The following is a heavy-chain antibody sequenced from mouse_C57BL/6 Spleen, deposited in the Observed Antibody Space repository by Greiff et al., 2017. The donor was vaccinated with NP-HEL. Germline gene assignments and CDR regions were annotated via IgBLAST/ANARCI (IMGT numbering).Heavy chain of an antibody. D-gene: IGHD2-4*01. CDR1: GFTFSSYA. V-gene: IGHV5-4*01. Sequence: EVQLQESGGGLVKPGGSLKLSCAASGFTFSSYAMSWVRQTPEKRLEWVATISDGGSYTYYPDNVKGRFTISRDNAKNNLYLQMSHLKSEDTAMYYCARAMGDYDGFAYWGQGTLVTVSA. CDR3: ARAMGDYDGFAY. J-gene: IGHJ3*01. CDR2: ISDGGSYT.